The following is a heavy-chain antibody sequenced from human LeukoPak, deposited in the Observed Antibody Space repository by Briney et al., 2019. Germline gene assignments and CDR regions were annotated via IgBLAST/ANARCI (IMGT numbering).Heavy chain of an antibody. D-gene: IGHD1-1*01. CDR2: ISSGSYHI. J-gene: IGHJ4*02. CDR3: ARDLNWETY. V-gene: IGHV3-21*01. Sequence: GGSLRLSCEASGFTFSSYSMNWVRQAPGRGLEWVASISSGSYHIYYADALKGRFTISRDNAKNSLYLQMNSLRAEDTALYYCARDLNWETYWGQGTLVTVSS. CDR1: GFTFSSYS.